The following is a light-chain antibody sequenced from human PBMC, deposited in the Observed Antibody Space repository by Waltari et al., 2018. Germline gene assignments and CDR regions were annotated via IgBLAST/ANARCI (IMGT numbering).Light chain of an antibody. CDR3: QSYDNSLSVLYV. CDR1: SSNIGAGYD. CDR2: DNS. Sequence: QSVLTQPPSVSGAPGQRVTISCTGSSSNIGAGYDVHWYQQLPGKAPKLLIYDNSNRPSGVPDRFSGSKSGTSASLAITGLQAEDEADYYCQSYDNSLSVLYVFGTGTKVTVL. J-gene: IGLJ1*01. V-gene: IGLV1-40*01.